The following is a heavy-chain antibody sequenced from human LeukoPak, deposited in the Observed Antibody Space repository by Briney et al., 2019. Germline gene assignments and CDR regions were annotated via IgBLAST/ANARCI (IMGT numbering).Heavy chain of an antibody. J-gene: IGHJ4*02. CDR1: GGSFSGYY. CDR3: ARVPSGYDYAGYEYYFDY. Sequence: PSETLSLTCAVYGGSFSGYYWSWIRQPPGKGLEWIGEINHSGSTNYNPSLKSRVTISVDTSKNQFSLKLSSVTAADTAMYYCARVPSGYDYAGYEYYFDYWGQGTLVTVSS. CDR2: INHSGST. D-gene: IGHD5-12*01. V-gene: IGHV4-34*01.